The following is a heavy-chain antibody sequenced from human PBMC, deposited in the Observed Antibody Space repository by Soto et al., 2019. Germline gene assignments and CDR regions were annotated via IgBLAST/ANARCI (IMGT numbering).Heavy chain of an antibody. CDR1: GGSISSSSYY. D-gene: IGHD2-21*02. CDR3: ASVEEVTSPFDY. Sequence: QLQLQESGPGLVKPSETLSLTCTVSGGSISSSSYYWGWIRQPTGKGLEWIGSIYYSGSTYYNPSLKSRVTISVDTSKNQFSLKLSSVTAADTAVYYCASVEEVTSPFDYWGQGTLVTVSS. J-gene: IGHJ4*02. V-gene: IGHV4-39*01. CDR2: IYYSGST.